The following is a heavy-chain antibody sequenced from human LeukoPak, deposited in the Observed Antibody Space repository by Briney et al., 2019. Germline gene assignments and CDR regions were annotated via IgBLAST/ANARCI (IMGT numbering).Heavy chain of an antibody. CDR1: GYTFTSYG. CDR3: ARDRGRVYGYCSGGSCYPTERLCYY. D-gene: IGHD2-15*01. Sequence: ASVKVSCKASGYTFTSYGISWVRQAPGQGLEWMGWISAYNGNTNYAQKLQGRVTMTTDTSTSTAYMELRSLRSDDTAVYYCARDRGRVYGYCSGGSCYPTERLCYYWGQGTLVTVSS. V-gene: IGHV1-18*01. J-gene: IGHJ4*02. CDR2: ISAYNGNT.